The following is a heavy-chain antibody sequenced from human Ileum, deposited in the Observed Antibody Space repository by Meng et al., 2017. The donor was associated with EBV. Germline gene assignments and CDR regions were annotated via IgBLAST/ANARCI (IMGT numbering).Heavy chain of an antibody. V-gene: IGHV4-61*01. CDR3: AGDPHSGSPH. D-gene: IGHD1-26*01. CDR1: GASVSSAHSF. CDR2: MSYSGST. Sequence: QVQLRECGLERVNPSETLVLTCTVSGASVSSAHSFWTWIRQPPGKGLEWIGYMSYSGSTNYSPPLESRVTISVDTSKNQFSLKLSSVTAADTAVYYCAGDPHSGSPHWGQGTLVTVSS. J-gene: IGHJ4*02.